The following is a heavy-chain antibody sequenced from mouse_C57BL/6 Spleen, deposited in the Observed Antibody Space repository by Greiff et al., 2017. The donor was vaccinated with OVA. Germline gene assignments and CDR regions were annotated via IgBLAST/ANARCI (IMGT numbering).Heavy chain of an antibody. J-gene: IGHJ3*01. D-gene: IGHD2-4*01. CDR2: IYPGSGST. CDR3: ARSGDYDAWFAY. CDR1: GYTFTSYW. V-gene: IGHV1-55*01. Sequence: VQLQQPGAELVKPGASVKMSCKASGYTFTSYWITWVKQRPGQGLEWIGDIYPGSGSTNYNEKFKSKATLTVDTSSSTAYMQLSSLTSEDSAVYYCARSGDYDAWFAYWGQGTLVTVSA.